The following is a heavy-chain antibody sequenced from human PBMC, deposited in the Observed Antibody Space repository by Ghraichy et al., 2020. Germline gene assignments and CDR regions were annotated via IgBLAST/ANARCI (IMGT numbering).Heavy chain of an antibody. V-gene: IGHV3-30*18. J-gene: IGHJ4*02. CDR3: AKSLQGYSYGDGGS. D-gene: IGHD5-18*01. CDR1: GFTFSSYG. CDR2: ISYDGSNK. Sequence: LSLTCAASGFTFSSYGMHWVRQAPGKGLEWVAVISYDGSNKYYADSVKGRFTISRDNSKNTLYLQMNSLRAEDTAVYYCAKSLQGYSYGDGGSWGQGALVTVSS.